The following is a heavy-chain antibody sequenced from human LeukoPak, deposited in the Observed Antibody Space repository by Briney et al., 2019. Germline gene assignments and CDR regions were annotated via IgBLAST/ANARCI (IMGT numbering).Heavy chain of an antibody. J-gene: IGHJ3*02. D-gene: IGHD3-22*01. CDR1: GFTVSSNY. CDR3: AIQADYYDSSGYYHDAFDI. Sequence: GGSLRLSFAASGFTVSSNYMSWVPQAPGKGLGGVSVIYGGGSTYYADSVKGRFTFSRDNSKNTLYLQMNSLRAEDTAVYYCAIQADYYDSSGYYHDAFDIWGQGTMVTVSS. CDR2: IYGGGST. V-gene: IGHV3-53*01.